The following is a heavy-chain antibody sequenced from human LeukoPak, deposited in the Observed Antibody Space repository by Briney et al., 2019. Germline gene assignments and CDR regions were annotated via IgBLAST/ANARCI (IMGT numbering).Heavy chain of an antibody. Sequence: SETLSLTCTVSGGSISSSSYYWGWIRLPPGKGLEWIGSIYYSGSTYYNPSLKSRVTISVDTSKNQFSLKLSSVTAADTAVYYCAILSVGATSAVSYWGQGILVTVSS. CDR2: IYYSGST. CDR3: AILSVGATSAVSY. J-gene: IGHJ4*02. D-gene: IGHD1-26*01. V-gene: IGHV4-39*01. CDR1: GGSISSSSYY.